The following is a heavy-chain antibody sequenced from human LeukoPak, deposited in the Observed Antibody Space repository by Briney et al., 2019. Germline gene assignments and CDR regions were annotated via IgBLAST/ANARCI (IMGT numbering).Heavy chain of an antibody. V-gene: IGHV3-15*01. Sequence: GSLRLSCATSGFNFNDAWMSWVRQAPGKGLEWVGRLKSKGGGETADYGAAVKGRFTISRDDSKSTLYLQMNSLKNEDTAVYFCSWELDVSFGRRLESWGQGTLVTVAS. CDR1: GFNFNDAW. CDR2: LKSKGGGETA. J-gene: IGHJ4*02. CDR3: SWELDVSFGRRLES. D-gene: IGHD1-1*01.